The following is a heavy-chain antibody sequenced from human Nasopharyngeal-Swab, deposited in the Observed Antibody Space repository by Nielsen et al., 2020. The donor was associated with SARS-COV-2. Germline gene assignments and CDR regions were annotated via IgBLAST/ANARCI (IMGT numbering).Heavy chain of an antibody. Sequence: ASVNVSCKASRYIVSNYYIHWVRQAPGQGLEWQGVSNPTGDTNYAQKFRGRVTMTRDTSASTVYMDLSSLGSEDTAVYYYVRELHGGCFDSWGQGTLITVSS. CDR2: SNPTGDT. CDR1: RYIVSNYY. CDR3: VRELHGGCFDS. V-gene: IGHV1-46*01. D-gene: IGHD2-15*01. J-gene: IGHJ4*02.